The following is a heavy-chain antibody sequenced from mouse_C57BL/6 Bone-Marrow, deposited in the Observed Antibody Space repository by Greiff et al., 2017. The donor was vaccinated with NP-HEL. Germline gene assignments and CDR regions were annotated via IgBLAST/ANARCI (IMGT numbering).Heavy chain of an antibody. J-gene: IGHJ1*03. V-gene: IGHV7-1*01. CDR1: GFTFSDFY. Sequence: EVKLMESGGGLVQSGRSLRLSCATSGFTFSDFYMEWVRQAPGKGLEWIAASRNKANDYTTEYSASVKGRFIVSRDTSQSILYLQMNALRAEDTAIYYCARDALDGYPPYFDVWGTGTTVTVSS. CDR2: SRNKANDYTT. D-gene: IGHD2-3*01. CDR3: ARDALDGYPPYFDV.